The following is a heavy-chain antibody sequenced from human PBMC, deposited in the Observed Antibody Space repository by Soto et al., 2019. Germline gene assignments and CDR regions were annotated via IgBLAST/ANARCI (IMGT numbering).Heavy chain of an antibody. CDR2: IYHSGST. V-gene: IGHV4-38-2*01. D-gene: IGHD1-7*01. CDR3: ASRDPGTSVDY. J-gene: IGHJ4*02. CDR1: GYSINSGYY. Sequence: SETLSLTCVVSGYSINSGYYWGWIRQSPEKGLEWLGSIYHSGSTYYNPSLKSRVTIALDKSKNQFSLKVTSLTAADTAVYYCASRDPGTSVDYWGQGTLVTVSS.